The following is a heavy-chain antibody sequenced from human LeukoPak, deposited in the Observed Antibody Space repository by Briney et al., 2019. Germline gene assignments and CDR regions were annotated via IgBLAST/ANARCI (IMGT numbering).Heavy chain of an antibody. CDR1: GGSISSSSYY. D-gene: IGHD3-3*01. CDR3: ARDLNYAFWNGYYNNWFDP. V-gene: IGHV4-39*07. J-gene: IGHJ5*02. CDR2: IYYSGST. Sequence: PSETLSLTCTVSGGSISSSSYYWGWIRQPPGKGLEWIGSIYYSGSTYYNPSLKSRVTISVDTSKNQFSLTLTSVSAADTAVYYCARDLNYAFWNGYYNNWFDPWGQGTLVTVSS.